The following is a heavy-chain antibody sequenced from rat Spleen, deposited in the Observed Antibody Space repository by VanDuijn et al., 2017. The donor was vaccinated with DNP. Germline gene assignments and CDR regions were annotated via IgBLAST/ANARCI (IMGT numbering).Heavy chain of an antibody. V-gene: IGHV5-7*01. J-gene: IGHJ4*01. Sequence: EVQLVESGGGLVQPGRSLKLSCAASGFTFSDYNMAWVRQAPKKGLEWVATISYDGSSTYYRDSVKGRFTISRDNAKSTLYLQMDSLRSEDTATYYCARPDAWGQGTSVTVSS. CDR1: GFTFSDYN. CDR2: ISYDGSST. CDR3: ARPDA.